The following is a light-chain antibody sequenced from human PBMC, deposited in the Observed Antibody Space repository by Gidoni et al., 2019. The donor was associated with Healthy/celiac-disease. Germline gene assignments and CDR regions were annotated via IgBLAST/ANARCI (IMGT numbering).Light chain of an antibody. Sequence: SYELTQPPSVSVSPGQTASITCSGDKLGDKYACWYQKKPGQSPVLVIYQDSKRPSGLPERFSGSNSGNTATLTISGTQAMDEADYYCQAWDSIVVFGGGTKLTVL. CDR2: QDS. J-gene: IGLJ2*01. CDR1: KLGDKY. V-gene: IGLV3-1*01. CDR3: QAWDSIVV.